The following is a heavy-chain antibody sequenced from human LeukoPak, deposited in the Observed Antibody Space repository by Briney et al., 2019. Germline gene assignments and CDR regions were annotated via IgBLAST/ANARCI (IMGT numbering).Heavy chain of an antibody. D-gene: IGHD3-10*01. Sequence: SETLSLTCAVYGGSFSGYYWSWIRQPPGKGLEWIGEINHSGSTNYNPSLKSRVTISVDTSKNQFSLQLNSVTPADTAVYYCARGTSGSGSYYNPPYNWFDPWGQGTLVTVSS. CDR2: INHSGST. CDR3: ARGTSGSGSYYNPPYNWFDP. V-gene: IGHV4-34*01. CDR1: GGSFSGYY. J-gene: IGHJ5*02.